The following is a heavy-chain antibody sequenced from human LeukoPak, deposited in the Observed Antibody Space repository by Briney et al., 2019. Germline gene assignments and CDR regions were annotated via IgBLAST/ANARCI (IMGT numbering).Heavy chain of an antibody. D-gene: IGHD1-26*01. CDR2: ISSDGSGA. V-gene: IGHV3-74*01. J-gene: IGHJ4*02. Sequence: PGGSLRLSCAASGFTFSNYWIHWVRQAPGKGLVWVSRISSDGSGASYADSVKGRFTISRDTAKNTLYLQMNSLRAEDTAVYYCARGGGRVVGDYWGQGTLVTVSS. CDR3: ARGGGRVVGDY. CDR1: GFTFSNYW.